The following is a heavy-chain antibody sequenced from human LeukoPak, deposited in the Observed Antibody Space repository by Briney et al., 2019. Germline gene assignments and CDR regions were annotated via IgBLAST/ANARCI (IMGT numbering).Heavy chain of an antibody. CDR1: GFTFDDYA. J-gene: IGHJ4*02. V-gene: IGHV3-43D*03. D-gene: IGHD3-3*01. CDR3: AKDNGRFRSGYVPLLDY. Sequence: QPGGSLRLSCAASGFTFDDYAMHWVRQAPGKGLEWVSLISWDGGSTYYADSVKGRFTISRDNSKNSLYLQMNSLRAEDTALYYCAKDNGRFRSGYVPLLDYWGQGTLVTVSS. CDR2: ISWDGGST.